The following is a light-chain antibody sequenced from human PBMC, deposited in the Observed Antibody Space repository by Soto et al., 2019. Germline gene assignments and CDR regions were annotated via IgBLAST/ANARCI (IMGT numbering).Light chain of an antibody. V-gene: IGLV2-14*01. J-gene: IGLJ3*02. CDR3: SSYTSSSTRV. CDR1: RSDVGAFNY. CDR2: EVS. Sequence: QSALTQPASVSGSPGQSITISCTGTRSDVGAFNYVSWYQQHPGKAPKLMIYEVSYRPSGVSNRFSGSKSGNTASLTISGLQAEDEADYYCSSYTSSSTRVFGGGTKLTVL.